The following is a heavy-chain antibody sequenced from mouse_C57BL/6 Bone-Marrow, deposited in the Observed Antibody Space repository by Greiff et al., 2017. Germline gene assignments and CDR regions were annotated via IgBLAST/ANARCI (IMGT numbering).Heavy chain of an antibody. J-gene: IGHJ2*01. CDR1: GYTFPSYW. Sequence: EVQLQQSGTVLARPGASVKMSCKTSGYTFPSYWMHWVKQRPGQGLEWIGAIYPGNSDTSYNQKFKGKAKLTAVTSASTAYMELSSLTNEDSAVYYCTRGKTAQTLFDYWGQGTTRTVSS. CDR3: TRGKTAQTLFDY. CDR2: IYPGNSDT. D-gene: IGHD3-2*02. V-gene: IGHV1-5*01.